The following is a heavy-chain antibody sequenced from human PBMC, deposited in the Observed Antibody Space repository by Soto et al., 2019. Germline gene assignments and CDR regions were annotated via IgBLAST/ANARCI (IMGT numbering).Heavy chain of an antibody. CDR3: ARGLGVMSWFDP. J-gene: IGHJ5*02. V-gene: IGHV1-8*01. CDR2: MNPNSGNT. D-gene: IGHD3-16*01. Sequence: ASVKVSCKASGYTFTSYDINWVRQATGQGLEWMGWMNPNSGNTGYAQKFQGRVTMTRNTSISTAYMELSSLRSEDTAVCYCARGLGVMSWFDPWGQGTLVTVSS. CDR1: GYTFTSYD.